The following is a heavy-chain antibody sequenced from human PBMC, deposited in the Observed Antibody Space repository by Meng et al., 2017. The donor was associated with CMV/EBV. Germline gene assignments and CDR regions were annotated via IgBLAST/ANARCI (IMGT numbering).Heavy chain of an antibody. V-gene: IGHV1-2*02. CDR2: INPNSGGT. D-gene: IGHD4-11*01. CDR3: ARGRAHDYSNYEVRDNWFDP. CDR1: GYTFTGYY. Sequence: ASVTVSCKASGYTFTGYYMHWVRQAPGQGLEWMGWINPNSGGTNYAQKFQGRVTMTRDTSISTAYMELSRLRSDDTAVYYCARGRAHDYSNYEVRDNWFDPWGQGTLVTVSS. J-gene: IGHJ5*02.